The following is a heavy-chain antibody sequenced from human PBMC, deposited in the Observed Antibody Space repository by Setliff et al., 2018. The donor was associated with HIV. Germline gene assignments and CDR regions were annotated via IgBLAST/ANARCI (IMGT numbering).Heavy chain of an antibody. D-gene: IGHD3-9*01. CDR1: GASITDSKW. V-gene: IGHV4-4*02. Sequence: SETLSLTCVVSGASITDSKWWTWVRQPPGKRLEWIGEIDHSGATKYNPSLKRRVSISVETYKNQFSLSLQSVTAADAAVYYCAIRRNFDWLMTSGPFDYWGQGILVTVSS. CDR2: IDHSGAT. J-gene: IGHJ4*02. CDR3: AIRRNFDWLMTSGPFDY.